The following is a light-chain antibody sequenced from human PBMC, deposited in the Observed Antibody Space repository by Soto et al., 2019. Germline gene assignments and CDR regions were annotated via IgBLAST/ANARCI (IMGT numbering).Light chain of an antibody. CDR2: AAS. V-gene: IGKV1-39*01. CDR3: QQSYSTPIT. Sequence: DIQMTQSPSSLSASVGDRVTITCRASQSISSYLNWYQQKPGKAPKLLIYAASSLQSGVPSRFSGSGSGTDFTLTIISLQQEDFATYYCQQSYSTPITFGQGTRLDTK. J-gene: IGKJ5*01. CDR1: QSISSY.